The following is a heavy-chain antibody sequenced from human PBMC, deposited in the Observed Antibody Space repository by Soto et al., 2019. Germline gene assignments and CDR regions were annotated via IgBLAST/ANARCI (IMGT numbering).Heavy chain of an antibody. CDR1: GYTFTSYD. D-gene: IGHD6-19*01. CDR2: MNPNSGYT. J-gene: IGHJ4*02. V-gene: IGHV1-8*01. Sequence: QVQLGQSGAEVKKPGASVKVSCKASGYTFTSYDIHWVRQATGQGLEWMGWMNPNSGYTDYAQKFQGRVTMTRNTSISKAYMELSSLRSDDTAVYYCARGRGWRDYRGQGTLVSVSS. CDR3: ARGRGWRDY.